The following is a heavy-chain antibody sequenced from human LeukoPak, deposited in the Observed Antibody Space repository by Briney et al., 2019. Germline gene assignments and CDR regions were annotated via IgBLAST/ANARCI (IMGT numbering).Heavy chain of an antibody. V-gene: IGHV3-66*01. CDR1: GFSVSDIY. J-gene: IGHJ6*02. Sequence: GGSLRLSCVASGFSVSDIYMNWVRQAPGKGLEWLSVIYSGDRTYYTDSVKDRFTISRDISKNTVYLQMNNLRAEDTAVYYCARDRKYLYYGMEVWGQGTTVTVSS. CDR2: IYSGDRT. CDR3: ARDRKYLYYGMEV. D-gene: IGHD3-10*01.